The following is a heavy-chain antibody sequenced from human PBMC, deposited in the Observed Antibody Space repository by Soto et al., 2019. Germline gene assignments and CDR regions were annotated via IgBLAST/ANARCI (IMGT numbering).Heavy chain of an antibody. CDR3: ARVLDCCGDCYPYLLDY. J-gene: IGHJ4*02. CDR2: ISAYNGNT. Sequence: GASVKVSCKASGYTFTSYGISWVRQAPGQGLEWMGWISAYNGNTNYAQKLQGRVTMTTDTSTSTAYMELRSLRSDDTAVYYCARVLDCCGDCYPYLLDYWGQGTMVTVS. CDR1: GYTFTSYG. V-gene: IGHV1-18*01. D-gene: IGHD2-21*02.